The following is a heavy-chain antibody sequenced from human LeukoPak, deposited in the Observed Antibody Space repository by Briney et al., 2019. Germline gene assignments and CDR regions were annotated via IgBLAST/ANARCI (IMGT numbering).Heavy chain of an antibody. V-gene: IGHV4-59*01. Sequence: SETLSLTCTVSGVSTGNYYWSWIRQPPGEGLEWLGYIYNSGTPKYSPSLKSRVTISLDTSKNQFFLNLSSVTAADTAVYYCARFYTGYMVDHWGQGTLVTVSS. J-gene: IGHJ4*02. CDR1: GVSTGNYY. D-gene: IGHD5-12*01. CDR3: ARFYTGYMVDH. CDR2: IYNSGTP.